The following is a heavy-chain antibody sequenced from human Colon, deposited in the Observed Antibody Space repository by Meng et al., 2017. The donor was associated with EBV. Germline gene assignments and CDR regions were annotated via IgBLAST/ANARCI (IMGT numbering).Heavy chain of an antibody. Sequence: QWVAGSLKPLETLALPCAVNGESLSGAYWNLIRQPPGKGLEWIGEIIHGGSPSYNPSLKSRVTISIDTSKNQLSLMLSSVTAADTAVYYCARRPTGIDYWGQGTLVTVSS. V-gene: IGHV4-34*12. CDR1: GESLSGAY. D-gene: IGHD2-8*02. J-gene: IGHJ4*02. CDR3: ARRPTGIDY. CDR2: IIHGGSP.